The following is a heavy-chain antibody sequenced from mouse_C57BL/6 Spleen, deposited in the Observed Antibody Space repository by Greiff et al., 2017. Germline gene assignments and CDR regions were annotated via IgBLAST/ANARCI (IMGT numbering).Heavy chain of an antibody. D-gene: IGHD2-5*01. Sequence: QVQLQQPGAELVMPGASVKLSCKASGYTFTSYWMHWVKQRPGQGLEWIGEIDPSDSYTNYNQKFKGKSTLTVDKSSSTAYMQLSSLTSEDSAVYYCARDAYYSNYSFAYWSQGTRVTVSA. V-gene: IGHV1-69*01. CDR3: ARDAYYSNYSFAY. J-gene: IGHJ3*01. CDR1: GYTFTSYW. CDR2: IDPSDSYT.